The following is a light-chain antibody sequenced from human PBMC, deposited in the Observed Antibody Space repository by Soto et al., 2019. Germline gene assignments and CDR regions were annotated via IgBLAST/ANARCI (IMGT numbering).Light chain of an antibody. V-gene: IGKV3-20*01. CDR3: QQYGSSQTWT. J-gene: IGKJ1*01. CDR2: GAS. CDR1: QSVSSSY. Sequence: EIVLTQSPGTLSLSPGERATLSCRASQSVSSSYLAWYQQKPGQAPRLLIYGASSRATGIPDRFSGSGSGTDFTLTISILEPEDFAVYYCQQYGSSQTWTFGQGTKVEIK.